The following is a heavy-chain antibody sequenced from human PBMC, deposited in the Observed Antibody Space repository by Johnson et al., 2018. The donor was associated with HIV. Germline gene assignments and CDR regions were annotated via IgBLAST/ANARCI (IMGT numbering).Heavy chain of an antibody. Sequence: QVQLVECGGGLVQPGGSLRLSCVASGFTFSSYAMHWVRQAPGKGLEWGPVIPYDGSNKYYEDAVKGRCTIASDNSMNTLYLQMNSMRTEDTAMYSCARERGDFGNPAFDIWGQGTMVTVSS. D-gene: IGHD4-11*01. CDR2: IPYDGSNK. J-gene: IGHJ3*02. CDR1: GFTFSSYA. V-gene: IGHV3-30-3*01. CDR3: ARERGDFGNPAFDI.